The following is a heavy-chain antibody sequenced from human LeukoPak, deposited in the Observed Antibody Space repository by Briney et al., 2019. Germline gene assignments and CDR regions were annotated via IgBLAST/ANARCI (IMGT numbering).Heavy chain of an antibody. Sequence: GASVEVSCKASGYTFTSYGISWVRQAPGQGLEWMGWISAYNGNTNYAQKLQGRVTMTTDTSTSTAYMELRSLRSDDTAVYYCARDHPTSILEWLSYYYYGMDVWGQGTTVTVSS. D-gene: IGHD3-3*01. CDR1: GYTFTSYG. V-gene: IGHV1-18*01. CDR3: ARDHPTSILEWLSYYYYGMDV. J-gene: IGHJ6*02. CDR2: ISAYNGNT.